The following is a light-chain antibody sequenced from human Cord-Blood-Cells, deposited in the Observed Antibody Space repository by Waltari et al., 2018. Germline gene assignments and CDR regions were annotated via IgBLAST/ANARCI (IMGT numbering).Light chain of an antibody. Sequence: DIVMTQSPLSLPVTPGEPASISCRSSQSLLHSNGYNYLDWYLQKPGQSPQLLIYLGSNRASGVPDRFSGCGSGTDFTLKISRVEAEDVGVYYCMQALQTLLTFGGGTKVEIK. V-gene: IGKV2-28*01. CDR2: LGS. J-gene: IGKJ4*01. CDR1: QSLLHSNGYNY. CDR3: MQALQTLLT.